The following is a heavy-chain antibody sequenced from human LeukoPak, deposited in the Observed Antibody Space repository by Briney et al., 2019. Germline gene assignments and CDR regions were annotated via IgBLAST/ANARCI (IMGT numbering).Heavy chain of an antibody. CDR1: GFTFSSYG. J-gene: IGHJ4*02. D-gene: IGHD3-9*01. CDR2: ISYDGSYK. V-gene: IGHV3-30*18. CDR3: AKVGTEYDILSFFDY. Sequence: PGGSLRLSCAASGFTFSSYGMYWVRQAPGKGLEWVAVISYDGSYKYYTDSVKGRFTISRDNSKNTLYLQMNSLRAEDTAVYYCAKVGTEYDILSFFDYWGQGILVTVSS.